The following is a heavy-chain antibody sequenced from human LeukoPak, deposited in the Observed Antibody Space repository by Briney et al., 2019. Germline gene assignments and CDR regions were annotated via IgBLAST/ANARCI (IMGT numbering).Heavy chain of an antibody. Sequence: SETLSLTCAVYGGSFSGYYWGWIRQPPGKGLEWIGSIFYSGSTYYNPSLKSRVTISVDTSKNQFSLRLSSVTAADTAVYYCATTLAYCSGGSCYSKRFDYWGQGTLVTVSS. CDR3: ATTLAYCSGGSCYSKRFDY. CDR2: IFYSGST. J-gene: IGHJ4*02. D-gene: IGHD2-15*01. CDR1: GGSFSGYY. V-gene: IGHV4-34*12.